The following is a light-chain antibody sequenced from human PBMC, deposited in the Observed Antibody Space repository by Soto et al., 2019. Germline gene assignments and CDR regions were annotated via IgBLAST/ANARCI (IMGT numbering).Light chain of an antibody. J-gene: IGKJ1*01. V-gene: IGKV1-5*01. Sequence: DIQMTQSTSTLSASVGDRVTITCRASQSISSWLAWYQQKPGKAPKLLIYDASSLESGVPSRFSGSGSGTEFTLTISSLQPDDFATYDCQQYNSYPWTFGQGTKVEIK. CDR3: QQYNSYPWT. CDR1: QSISSW. CDR2: DAS.